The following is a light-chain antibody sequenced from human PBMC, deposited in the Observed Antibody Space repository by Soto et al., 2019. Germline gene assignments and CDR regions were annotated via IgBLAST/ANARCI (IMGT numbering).Light chain of an antibody. CDR2: RSN. CDR3: ASWDASLNGWV. Sequence: QSVLTQPPSASGTPGQRVTISCSGSNSNIDSNTVNWYQQLPGTAPKLLIHRSNQRPSGVPGRFSGSKSGTSASLAISGLQPEDEADYHCASWDASLNGWVFGGGTKLTVL. V-gene: IGLV1-44*01. CDR1: NSNIDSNT. J-gene: IGLJ3*02.